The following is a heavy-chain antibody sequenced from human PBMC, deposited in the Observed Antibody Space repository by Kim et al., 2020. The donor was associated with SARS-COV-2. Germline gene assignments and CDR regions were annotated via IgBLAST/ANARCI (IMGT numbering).Heavy chain of an antibody. D-gene: IGHD1-26*01. CDR1: GGSISSYY. Sequence: SETLSLTCTVSGGSISSYYWSWIRQPPGKGLEWIGYIYYSGSTNYNPSLKSRVTISVDTSKNQFSLKLSSVTAADTAVYYCARAAGRYSGSAVDYWGQGT. J-gene: IGHJ4*02. CDR2: IYYSGST. V-gene: IGHV4-59*13. CDR3: ARAAGRYSGSAVDY.